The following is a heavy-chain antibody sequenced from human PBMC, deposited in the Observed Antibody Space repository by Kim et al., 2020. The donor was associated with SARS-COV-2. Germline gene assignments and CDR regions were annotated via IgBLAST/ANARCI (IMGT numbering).Heavy chain of an antibody. CDR3: ASHLLSTPDYYYYGMDV. CDR2: INHSGST. V-gene: IGHV4-34*01. Sequence: SETLSLTCAVYGGSFSGYYWSWIRQPPGKGLEWIGEINHSGSTNYNPSLKSRVTISVDTSKNQFSLKLSSVTAADTAVYYCASHLLSTPDYYYYGMDVWGQGTTVTVSS. CDR1: GGSFSGYY. D-gene: IGHD3-16*02. J-gene: IGHJ6*02.